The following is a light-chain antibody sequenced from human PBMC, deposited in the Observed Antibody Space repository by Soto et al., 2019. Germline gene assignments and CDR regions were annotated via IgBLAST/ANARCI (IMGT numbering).Light chain of an antibody. CDR3: QSYDSSLTTFV. CDR2: GDT. CDR1: SSNIGAEYD. Sequence: VLAQPPSVSGAPGQRVAISCTGSSSNIGAEYDVHWYQQLPGTAPKRLIYGDTNRPSGVPDRFSGSKSGTSASLAITGLQPEDEADYYCQSYDSSLTTFVFGTGTKVTVL. J-gene: IGLJ1*01. V-gene: IGLV1-40*01.